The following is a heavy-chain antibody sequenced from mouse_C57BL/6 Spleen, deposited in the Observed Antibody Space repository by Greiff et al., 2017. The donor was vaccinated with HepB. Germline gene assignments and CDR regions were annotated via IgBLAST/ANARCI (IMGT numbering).Heavy chain of an antibody. Sequence: EVQLVESGGGLVKPGGSLKLSCAASGFTFSSYAMSWVRQTPEKRLEWVATISDGGSYTYYPDNVKGRFTISRDNAKNNLYLQMSHLKSEDTAMYYCARGLPDYYAMDYWGQGTSVTVSS. CDR2: ISDGGSYT. CDR3: ARGLPDYYAMDY. CDR1: GFTFSSYA. J-gene: IGHJ4*01. V-gene: IGHV5-4*01.